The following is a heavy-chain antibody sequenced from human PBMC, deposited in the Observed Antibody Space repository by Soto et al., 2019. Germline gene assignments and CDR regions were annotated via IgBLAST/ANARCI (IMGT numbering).Heavy chain of an antibody. V-gene: IGHV4-59*01. CDR2: IYYSGST. J-gene: IGHJ4*02. D-gene: IGHD6-19*01. CDR1: GGSISSYY. Sequence: QVQLQESGPGLVKPSETLSLTCTVSGGSISSYYWSWIRQPPGKGLEWIGYIYYSGSTNYNPSLKSRVTISVDTSKNQFSLKLSSVTAADTAVYYCATDSSGWYVNFDYWGQGTLVTVSS. CDR3: ATDSSGWYVNFDY.